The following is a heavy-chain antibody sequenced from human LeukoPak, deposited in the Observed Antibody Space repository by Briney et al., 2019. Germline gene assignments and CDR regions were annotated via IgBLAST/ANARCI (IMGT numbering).Heavy chain of an antibody. CDR1: GGSISSYY. CDR2: IYYSGST. D-gene: IGHD6-6*01. V-gene: IGHV4-59*06. Sequence: SETLSLTCTVSGGSISSYYWSWIRQHPGKGLEWIGYIYYSGSTYYNPSLKSRVTISVDTSKNQFSLKLSSVTAADTAVYYCARGFGAGGSSAGDYYYYYMDVWGKGTTVTVSS. CDR3: ARGFGAGGSSAGDYYYYYMDV. J-gene: IGHJ6*03.